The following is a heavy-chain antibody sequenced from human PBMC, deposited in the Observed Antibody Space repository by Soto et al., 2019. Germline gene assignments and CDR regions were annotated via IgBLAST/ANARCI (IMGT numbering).Heavy chain of an antibody. CDR3: AKDGLRYFDWLARGSYNWFDP. V-gene: IGHV3-23*01. Sequence: GGSLRLSCAASGFTFSSYAMSWVRQAPGKGLEWVSAISGSGGSTYYADSVKGRFTISRDNSKNTLYLQMNSLRAEDTAVYYCAKDGLRYFDWLARGSYNWFDPWGQGTLVTVSS. CDR1: GFTFSSYA. CDR2: ISGSGGST. D-gene: IGHD3-9*01. J-gene: IGHJ5*02.